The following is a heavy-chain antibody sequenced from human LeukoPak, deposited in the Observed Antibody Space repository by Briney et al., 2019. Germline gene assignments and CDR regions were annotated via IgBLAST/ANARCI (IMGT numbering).Heavy chain of an antibody. CDR3: ARLEGHCSSTSCYGDFDY. V-gene: IGHV5-51*01. Sequence: GESLKISCKGSGYSFTSYWIGWVRQMPGKGLEWMGIIYPGDSDTRYSPSFQGQVTISADKSISTAYLQWSSLKASDTAMYYRARLEGHCSSTSCYGDFDYWGQGTLVTVSS. CDR1: GYSFTSYW. D-gene: IGHD2-2*01. CDR2: IYPGDSDT. J-gene: IGHJ4*02.